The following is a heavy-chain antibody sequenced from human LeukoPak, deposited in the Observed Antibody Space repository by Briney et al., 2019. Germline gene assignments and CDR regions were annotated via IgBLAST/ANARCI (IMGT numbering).Heavy chain of an antibody. CDR3: AKDIHSFGQYQLLGLDY. CDR1: GFTFSSYA. J-gene: IGHJ4*02. CDR2: ISGSGAST. Sequence: QPGGSLRLSCAASGFTFSSYAMSWVRQAPGRGLEWVSTISGSGASTYYADSVKGRFTISRDNSKKTLYLQMNSLRVEDTAVYYCAKDIHSFGQYQLLGLDYWGQGTLVTVSS. V-gene: IGHV3-23*01. D-gene: IGHD2-2*01.